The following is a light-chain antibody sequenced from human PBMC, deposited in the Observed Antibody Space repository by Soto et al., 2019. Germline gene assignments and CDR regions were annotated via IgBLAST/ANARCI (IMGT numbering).Light chain of an antibody. Sequence: DLQMTQSPSSLSASVGDRVTITCRASQSIGRYLNWYQQKPGKAPSLLISTTTTLKSEVPSRFSGSGSGTDFTLTITSLQPEDFETYYCQQTYSTIFTFGPGTKVDIK. CDR2: TTT. CDR3: QQTYSTIFT. CDR1: QSIGRY. V-gene: IGKV1-39*01. J-gene: IGKJ3*01.